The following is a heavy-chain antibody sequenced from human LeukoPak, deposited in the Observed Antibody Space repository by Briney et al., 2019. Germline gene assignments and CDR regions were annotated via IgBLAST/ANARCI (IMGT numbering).Heavy chain of an antibody. Sequence: GRSLRLSCAASGFTFSSYGMHWVRQTPGKGLEWVAVIWSDGSNKYYADSVKGRFTISRDNSKNTLYLQMNSLRAEDTAVYYCARGSGSFSGGFDYWGQGSLVTVSS. CDR1: GFTFSSYG. D-gene: IGHD1-26*01. J-gene: IGHJ4*02. CDR3: ARGSGSFSGGFDY. CDR2: IWSDGSNK. V-gene: IGHV3-33*01.